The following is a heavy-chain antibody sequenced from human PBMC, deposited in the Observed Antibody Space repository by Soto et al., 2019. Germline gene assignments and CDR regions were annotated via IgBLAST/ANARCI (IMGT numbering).Heavy chain of an antibody. CDR1: GFTFTSSA. CDR2: IVVGSGNT. J-gene: IGHJ3*02. Sequence: SVKVSCKASGFTFTSSAVQWVRQARGQRLEWIGWIVVGSGNTNYAQKFQERVTITRDTSTSTAYMELSSLRSEDTAVYYCAALDSSGYYYEAFDIWGQGTMVTVSS. V-gene: IGHV1-58*01. D-gene: IGHD3-22*01. CDR3: AALDSSGYYYEAFDI.